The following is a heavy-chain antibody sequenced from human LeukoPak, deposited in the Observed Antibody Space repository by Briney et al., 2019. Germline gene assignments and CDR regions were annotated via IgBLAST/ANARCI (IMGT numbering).Heavy chain of an antibody. D-gene: IGHD3-10*01. V-gene: IGHV4-34*01. CDR1: GGSFSGYY. CDR3: ARVPPPGATAYGAADY. J-gene: IGHJ4*02. Sequence: SETLSLTCAVYGGSFSGYYWSWIRQSPGKGLEWIGEVDHSGRTNYNPSLKSRLTMSVDTSKNQFSLKLTSVTAADTAVYFCARVPPPGATAYGAADYWGQGTLVTVSS. CDR2: VDHSGRT.